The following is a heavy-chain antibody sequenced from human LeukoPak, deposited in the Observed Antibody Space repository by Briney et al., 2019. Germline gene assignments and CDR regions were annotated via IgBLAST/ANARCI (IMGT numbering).Heavy chain of an antibody. CDR3: ARAPDLEIYDY. D-gene: IGHD5-12*01. CDR1: GYTFTSYG. CDR2: ISGYNGNT. Sequence: GSVKVSCKASGYTFTSYGINWVRQAPGQGLEWMAWISGYNGNTNYALKFQDRVTLTTDTSTSTAYMELRSLRSDDTAVYYCARAPDLEIYDYWGQGTLVTVSS. V-gene: IGHV1-18*01. J-gene: IGHJ4*02.